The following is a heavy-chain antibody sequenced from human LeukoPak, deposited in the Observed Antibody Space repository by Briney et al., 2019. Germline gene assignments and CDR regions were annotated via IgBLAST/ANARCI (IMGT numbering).Heavy chain of an antibody. J-gene: IGHJ4*02. D-gene: IGHD6-6*01. V-gene: IGHV3-7*01. CDR3: ARASPYFDY. Sequence: GGSLRLSCVASGFTSSAFWMSWVRRPPGKGLEWVANIKKDGSEKEYVDSVKGRFTISRDNAKNSLSLQMNSLRAEDTALYYCARASPYFDYWGQGTLVTVSS. CDR1: GFTSSAFW. CDR2: IKKDGSEK.